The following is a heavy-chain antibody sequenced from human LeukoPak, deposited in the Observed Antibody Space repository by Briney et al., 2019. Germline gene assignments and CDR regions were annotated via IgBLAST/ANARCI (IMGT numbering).Heavy chain of an antibody. CDR3: ARDIGLDYSSSSFASDI. Sequence: PSETLSLTCTVSGGSFTTHYWKWFRQPAGKGLEWIGRIYSGGSTNYKSSLKSRVIMSIDTSKRQLSLKLSSVTAADTAIYYCARDIGLDYSSSSFASDIWGPGTLVIVSS. CDR2: IYSGGST. J-gene: IGHJ3*02. CDR1: GGSFTTHY. D-gene: IGHD6-6*01. V-gene: IGHV4-4*07.